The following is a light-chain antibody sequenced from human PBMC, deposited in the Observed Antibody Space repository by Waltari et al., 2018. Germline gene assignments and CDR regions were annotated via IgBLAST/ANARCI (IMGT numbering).Light chain of an antibody. Sequence: SYVLTQPPSVSVAPGETARITCGGDNIGRYSVHWYQQKPRQAPVLVIFYDSDRPSGIPARFSGSNSGNTATPTITSVEAGDEARYYCQVWHPDIDPGVFGTGTEVTVL. J-gene: IGLJ1*01. CDR3: QVWHPDIDPGV. CDR2: YDS. CDR1: NIGRYS. V-gene: IGLV3-21*04.